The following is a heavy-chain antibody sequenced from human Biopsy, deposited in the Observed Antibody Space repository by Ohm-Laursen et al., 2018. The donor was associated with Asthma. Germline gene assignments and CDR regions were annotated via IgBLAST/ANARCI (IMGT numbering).Heavy chain of an antibody. CDR2: LNPVNGNT. J-gene: IGHJ5*02. CDR3: AREVGATRYDP. V-gene: IGHV1-3*01. Sequence: SVKVSCKASGYTFTSNAIHWMRQAPGQSLEWMAWLNPVNGNTKYSQQFQGRVTITRDTSASTAHMELSSLTSEDTAVFYCAREVGATRYDPWGQGTLVTVSS. D-gene: IGHD1-26*01. CDR1: GYTFTSNA.